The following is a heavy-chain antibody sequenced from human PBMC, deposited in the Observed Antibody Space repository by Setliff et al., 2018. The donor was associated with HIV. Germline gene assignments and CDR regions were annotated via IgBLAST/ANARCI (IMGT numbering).Heavy chain of an antibody. CDR1: GYTFTGYY. CDR2: VNPNSGGT. V-gene: IGHV1-2*02. D-gene: IGHD6-13*01. J-gene: IGHJ6*02. Sequence: ASVKVSCKASGYTFTGYYMHWVRQAPGQGLEWMGWVNPNSGGTNYAQKFQGRVTMTRDTSISTAYMELSRLRSDDTAVYYCARSGYSSSWYLDYYYYYGMDVWGQGTTVTVSS. CDR3: ARSGYSSSWYLDYYYYYGMDV.